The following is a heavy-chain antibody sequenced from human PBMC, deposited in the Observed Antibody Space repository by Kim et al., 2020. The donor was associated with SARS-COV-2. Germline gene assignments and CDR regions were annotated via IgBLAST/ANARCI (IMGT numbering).Heavy chain of an antibody. J-gene: IGHJ5*02. CDR2: INAGNGNT. Sequence: ASVKVSCKASGYTFTSYAMHWVRQAPGQRLEWMGWINAGNGNTKYSQKFQGRVTTTRDTSASTAYMELSSLRSEDTAVYYCARCKYSGSYSNWFDPWGQGTLVTVSS. CDR3: ARCKYSGSYSNWFDP. V-gene: IGHV1-3*01. CDR1: GYTFTSYA. D-gene: IGHD1-26*01.